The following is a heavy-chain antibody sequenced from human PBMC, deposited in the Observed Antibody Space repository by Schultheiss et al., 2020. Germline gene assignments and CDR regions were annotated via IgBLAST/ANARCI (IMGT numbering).Heavy chain of an antibody. CDR2: ISYDGSNK. CDR3: ARDGESIAARPDY. CDR1: GFTFSSYA. Sequence: GGSLRLSCAASGFTFSSYAMHWVRQAPGKGLEWVAVISYDGSNKYYADSVKGRFTISRDNAKNSLYLQMNSLRAEDTAVYYCARDGESIAARPDYWGQGTLVTVPQ. J-gene: IGHJ4*02. V-gene: IGHV3-30-3*01. D-gene: IGHD6-6*01.